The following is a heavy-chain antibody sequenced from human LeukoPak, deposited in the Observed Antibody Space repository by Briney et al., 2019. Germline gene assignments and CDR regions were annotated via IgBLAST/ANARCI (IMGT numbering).Heavy chain of an antibody. CDR2: IYYSGST. D-gene: IGHD7-27*01. CDR1: GGSISIGGYY. CDR3: ARGGLGIKGLFDY. J-gene: IGHJ4*02. Sequence: SQTLSLTCTVSGGSISIGGYYWRWIRQHPGKGLEWIAFIYYSGSTYYNPSVKSRVTISVDTSRNQSSLKLSSVTATDTAVYYCARGGLGIKGLFDYWGEGTLVTVSS. V-gene: IGHV4-31*03.